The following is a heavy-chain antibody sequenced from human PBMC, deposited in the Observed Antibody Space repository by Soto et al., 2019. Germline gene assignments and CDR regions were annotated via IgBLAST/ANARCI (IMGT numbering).Heavy chain of an antibody. Sequence: QVQLVESGGGVVQPGRSLRLSCAASEFTFSSYGMHWVRQAPGKGLEWVAVISYDGSNKYYADSVKGRFTISRDNSKNTLYLQMNSLRAEDTAVYYCTKRGGTWGGSYRSYFDYWGQGTLVTVSS. CDR2: ISYDGSNK. V-gene: IGHV3-30*18. CDR3: TKRGGTWGGSYRSYFDY. CDR1: EFTFSSYG. D-gene: IGHD3-16*02. J-gene: IGHJ4*02.